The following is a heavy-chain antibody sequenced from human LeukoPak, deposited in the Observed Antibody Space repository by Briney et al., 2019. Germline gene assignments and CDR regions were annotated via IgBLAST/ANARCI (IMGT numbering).Heavy chain of an antibody. J-gene: IGHJ4*02. V-gene: IGHV3-9*01. D-gene: IGHD5-12*01. Sequence: PGRSLRLSCAASGFTFDDYAMHWVRQAPGKGLKWDSRISWNSGSIGYADSVKGRFTISRDNAKNSLYLQMSSLRAEDTALYYCAKCLDLRAVATGPTSSFDYWGQGTLVTVSS. CDR1: GFTFDDYA. CDR2: ISWNSGSI. CDR3: AKCLDLRAVATGPTSSFDY.